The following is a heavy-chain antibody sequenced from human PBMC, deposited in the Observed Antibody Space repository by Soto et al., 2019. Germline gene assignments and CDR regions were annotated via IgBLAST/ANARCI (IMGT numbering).Heavy chain of an antibody. D-gene: IGHD2-2*02. CDR3: AKGSGDGVVPAAIGGYYYYYYGMDV. CDR1: GFTFSSYA. J-gene: IGHJ6*02. CDR2: ISGSGGST. V-gene: IGHV3-23*01. Sequence: LRLSCAASGFTFSSYAMSWVRQAPGKGLEWVSAISGSGGSTYYADSVKGRFTISRDNSKNTLYLQMNSLRAEDTAVYYCAKGSGDGVVPAAIGGYYYYYYGMDVWGQGTTVTVSS.